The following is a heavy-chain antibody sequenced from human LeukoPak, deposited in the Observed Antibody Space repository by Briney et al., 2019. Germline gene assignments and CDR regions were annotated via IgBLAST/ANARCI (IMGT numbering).Heavy chain of an antibody. CDR2: IYYSGST. CDR3: ARPAGHGTSGPRFLEWSNAFDI. V-gene: IGHV4-39*01. D-gene: IGHD3-3*01. J-gene: IGHJ3*02. Sequence: SETLSLTCTVSGGSIGSSSYYWGWIRQPPGKGLEWIGSIYYSGSTYYNPSLKSRVTISVDTSKNQFSLKLSSVTAADTAVYYCARPAGHGTSGPRFLEWSNAFDIWGQGTMVTVSS. CDR1: GGSIGSSSYY.